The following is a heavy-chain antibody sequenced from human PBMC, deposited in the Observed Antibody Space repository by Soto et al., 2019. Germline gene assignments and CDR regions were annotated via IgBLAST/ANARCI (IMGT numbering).Heavy chain of an antibody. CDR1: GFTFSSYS. CDR3: ARPLGKGVNWFDP. V-gene: IGHV3-21*01. CDR2: ISSSSSYI. D-gene: IGHD3-16*01. J-gene: IGHJ5*02. Sequence: GGSLRLSCAASGFTFSSYSMNWVRQAPGKGLEWVSSISSSSSYIYYADSVKGRFTISRDNAKNSLYLQMNSLRAEDTAVYYCARPLGKGVNWFDPWGQGTLVTVSS.